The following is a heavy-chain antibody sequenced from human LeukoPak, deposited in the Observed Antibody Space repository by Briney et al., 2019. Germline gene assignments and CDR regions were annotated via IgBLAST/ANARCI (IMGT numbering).Heavy chain of an antibody. V-gene: IGHV4-59*01. CDR3: ARDHYTLGYFQH. CDR2: IYYGGST. CDR1: GGSISSYY. Sequence: SETLSLTCTVSGGSISSYYWSWIRQPPGKGLEWIGYIYYGGSTNYNPSLKSRVTISVDTSKNQFSLKLSSVTAADTAVYYCARDHYTLGYFQHWGQGTLVTVSS. J-gene: IGHJ1*01. D-gene: IGHD2-2*02.